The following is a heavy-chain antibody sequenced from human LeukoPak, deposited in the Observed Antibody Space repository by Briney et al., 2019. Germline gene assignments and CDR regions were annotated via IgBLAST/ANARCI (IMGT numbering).Heavy chain of an antibody. CDR2: IIGRGATT. Sequence: GGTLSLPCAASGFRFRGFAMSWVRQAPGKGLEGVSGIIGRGATTFCADTVQGPFSITRDNSKNTLYLQMNSLRAEDTTIYYCSKKEGRTYSSGYMDVWGKGTTVTVSS. CDR3: SKKEGRTYSSGYMDV. J-gene: IGHJ6*03. CDR1: GFRFRGFA. D-gene: IGHD2-21*01. V-gene: IGHV3-23*01.